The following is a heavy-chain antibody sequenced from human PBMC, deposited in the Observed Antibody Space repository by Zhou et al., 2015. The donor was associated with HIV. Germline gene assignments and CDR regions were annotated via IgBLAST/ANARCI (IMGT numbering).Heavy chain of an antibody. J-gene: IGHJ5*02. Sequence: QVQLVQSGAEVKKPGASVKVSCKASGYTFTSYDINWVRQATGQGLEWMGWMNPNSGNTGYAQKFQGRVTMTRNTSISTAYMELSSLRSEDTAVYYCARGVTVPAALQHFNWNDVRWFDPWGQGTLVTVSS. D-gene: IGHD1-1*01. CDR2: MNPNSGNT. CDR1: GYTFTSYD. CDR3: ARGVTVPAALQHFNWNDVRWFDP. V-gene: IGHV1-8*01.